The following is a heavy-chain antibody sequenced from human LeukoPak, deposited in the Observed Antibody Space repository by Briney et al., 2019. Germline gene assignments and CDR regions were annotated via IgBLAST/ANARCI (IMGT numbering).Heavy chain of an antibody. CDR1: GFTFGVYT. J-gene: IGHJ4*02. V-gene: IGHV3-43*01. D-gene: IGHD3-3*01. CDR3: TKDHRAHRYVFWSGYRKGYFDY. CDR2: ISWDGCST. Sequence: GGTLRLSCAASGFTFGVYTMHWVRQAPGKGLEWVTLISWDGCSTYYADSVRGRFTISRDNSKNSLYLQMNSLRTEDTALYYCTKDHRAHRYVFWSGYRKGYFDYWGQGTLVTVSS.